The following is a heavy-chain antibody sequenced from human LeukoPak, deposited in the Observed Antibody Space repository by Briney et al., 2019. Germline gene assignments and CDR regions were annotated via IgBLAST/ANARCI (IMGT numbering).Heavy chain of an antibody. CDR3: ARDTGGSYGGNSYDY. D-gene: IGHD4-23*01. V-gene: IGHV3-30-3*01. Sequence: GGSLRLSCAAFGFTFSSYAMHWVRQAPGKGLEWVAVISYDGSNKYYADSVKGRFTISRDNSKNTLYLQMNSLRAEDTAVYYCARDTGGSYGGNSYDYWGQGTLVTVSS. J-gene: IGHJ4*02. CDR1: GFTFSSYA. CDR2: ISYDGSNK.